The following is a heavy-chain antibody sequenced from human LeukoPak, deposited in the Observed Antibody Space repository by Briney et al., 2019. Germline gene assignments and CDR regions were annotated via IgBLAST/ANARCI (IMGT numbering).Heavy chain of an antibody. CDR2: IYHSGST. J-gene: IGHJ4*02. D-gene: IGHD5-18*01. CDR3: ASDSQDRGYSYYDY. CDR1: GGSISSSNW. Sequence: PSETLSLTCAVSGGSISSSNWWSWVRQPPGKGLEWIGEIYHSGSTNYNPSLKSRVTISVDKSKNQFSLKLSSVTAADTAVYYCASDSQDRGYSYYDYWGQGTLVTVSS. V-gene: IGHV4-4*02.